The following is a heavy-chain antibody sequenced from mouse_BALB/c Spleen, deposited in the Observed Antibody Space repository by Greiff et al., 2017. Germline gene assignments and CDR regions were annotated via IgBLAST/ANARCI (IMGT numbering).Heavy chain of an antibody. CDR3: ARYDGYYYAMDY. V-gene: IGHV1-7*01. J-gene: IGHJ4*01. D-gene: IGHD2-3*01. CDR2: INPSTGYT. Sequence: VQLQHSGAELAKPGASVKMSCKASGYTFTSYWMHWVKQRPGQGLEWIGYINPSTGYTEYNQKFKDKATLTADKSSSTAYMQLSSLTSEDSAVYYCARYDGYYYAMDYWGQGTSVTVSS. CDR1: GYTFTSYW.